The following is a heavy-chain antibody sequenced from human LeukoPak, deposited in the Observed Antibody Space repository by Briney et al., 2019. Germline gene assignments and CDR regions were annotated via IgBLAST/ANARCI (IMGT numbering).Heavy chain of an antibody. CDR3: ARDTPLCSGGSCYPNLTFYYYYYYGMDV. J-gene: IGHJ6*02. CDR1: GYTFSTYW. D-gene: IGHD2-15*01. V-gene: IGHV3-74*01. Sequence: GGSLRLSCAASGYTFSTYWMHWVRQGPGKGLVWVSRINEDGTSTSYAESVRGRFTISRDNAKNTLYLQMNSLRAEDAAVYYCARDTPLCSGGSCYPNLTFYYYYYYGMDVWGQGTTVTVSS. CDR2: INEDGTST.